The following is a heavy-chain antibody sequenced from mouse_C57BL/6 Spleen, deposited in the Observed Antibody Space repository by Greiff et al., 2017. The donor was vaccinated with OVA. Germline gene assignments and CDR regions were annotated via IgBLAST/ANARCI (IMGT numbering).Heavy chain of an antibody. CDR1: GFTFSSYT. J-gene: IGHJ4*01. CDR3: ARRGYDGYYDYAMDY. Sequence: DVQLVESGGGLVKPGGSLKLSCAASGFTFSSYTMSWVRQTPEKSLEWVATISGGGGNTYYPESVKGRFTISRDNSKNTLYLQMCSPAYEDTTLYNCARRGYDGYYDYAMDYWGQGTSVTVSS. CDR2: ISGGGGNT. V-gene: IGHV5-9*01. D-gene: IGHD2-3*01.